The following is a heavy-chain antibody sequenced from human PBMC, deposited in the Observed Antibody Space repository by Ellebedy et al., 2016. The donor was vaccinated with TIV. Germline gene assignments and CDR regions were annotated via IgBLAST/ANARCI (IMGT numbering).Heavy chain of an antibody. V-gene: IGHV3-9*01. Sequence: SLKISCAASGFTFDDYAMNWVRQPPGKGLEWVSRISWNGASTGYADSVKGRFTISRDNAKNSLYLQMNSLTPEDTALYYCAKMMDYGDFDYWGQGTLVTVSS. J-gene: IGHJ4*02. CDR2: ISWNGAST. CDR1: GFTFDDYA. D-gene: IGHD2-21*01. CDR3: AKMMDYGDFDY.